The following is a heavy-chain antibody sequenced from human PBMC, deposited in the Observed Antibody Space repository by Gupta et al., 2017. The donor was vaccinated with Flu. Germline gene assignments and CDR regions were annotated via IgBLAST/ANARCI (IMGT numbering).Heavy chain of an antibody. J-gene: IGHJ2*01. CDR2: IWSDGSNE. CDR3: ARDGDMATVTSWYFEL. CDR1: GFTFSSYA. V-gene: IGHV3-33*01. Sequence: QEQLVESGGGVVQPGRSLRLSCAASGFTFSSYAMHWVRQTPGKGLEWVAVIWSDGSNEYYADSVKGRFTISRDNSKNTLYLQMNSVRAEDTAVYNCARDGDMATVTSWYFELWGRGTLVTVSS. D-gene: IGHD5-24*01.